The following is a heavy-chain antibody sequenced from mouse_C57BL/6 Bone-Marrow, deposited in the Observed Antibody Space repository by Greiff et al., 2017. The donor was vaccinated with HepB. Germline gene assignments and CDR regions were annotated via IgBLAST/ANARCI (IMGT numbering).Heavy chain of an antibody. V-gene: IGHV5-17*01. CDR3: ARPGDYDGAWFAY. Sequence: EVMLVESGGGLVKPGGSLKLSCAASGFTFSDYGMHWVRQAPEKGLEWVAYISSGSSTIYYADTVKGRCTISRDNAKNTLFLQMTSLRSEDTAMYYCARPGDYDGAWFAYWGQGTLVTVSA. CDR2: ISSGSSTI. D-gene: IGHD2-4*01. CDR1: GFTFSDYG. J-gene: IGHJ3*01.